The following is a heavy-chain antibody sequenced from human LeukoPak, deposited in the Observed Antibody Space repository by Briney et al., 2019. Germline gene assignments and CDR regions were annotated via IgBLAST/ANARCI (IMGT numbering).Heavy chain of an antibody. CDR1: GFTFSSYV. V-gene: IGHV3-30-3*01. J-gene: IGHJ4*02. CDR2: LSSDGVNK. Sequence: GGSLRLSCAASGFTFSSYVMHWVRQTPGKGLEWVAILSSDGVNKRYADSVKGRFTISRDNSKNTLYLQMNSLRAEDTAVYYCAREVNDYYFDYWGQGTLVTVSS. CDR3: AREVNDYYFDY. D-gene: IGHD2-21*01.